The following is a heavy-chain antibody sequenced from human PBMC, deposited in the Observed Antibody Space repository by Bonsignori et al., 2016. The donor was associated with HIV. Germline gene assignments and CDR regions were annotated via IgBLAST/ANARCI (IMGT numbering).Heavy chain of an antibody. D-gene: IGHD3-3*01. J-gene: IGHJ4*02. Sequence: GSLRLSCTVSGDSISGHHWSWIRQPPGKGLEWIGNIYYTGGTNYNPSLKSRVSISIDRYKNQFSLWLNSVTAADTAVYFCARDPDLAHWGRGTLVTVSS. V-gene: IGHV4-59*11. CDR3: ARDPDLAH. CDR1: GDSISGHH. CDR2: IYYTGGT.